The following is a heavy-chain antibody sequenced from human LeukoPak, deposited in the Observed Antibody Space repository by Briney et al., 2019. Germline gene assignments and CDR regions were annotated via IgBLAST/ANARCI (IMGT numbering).Heavy chain of an antibody. CDR2: IYYSGST. Sequence: PSETLSLTCTVSGGSISSSSYYWGWIRQPPGKGLEWIGSIYYSGSTYYNPSLKSRVTISVDTSKNQFSLKLSSVTAADTAVYYCAGEAYCGGDCYLDYWGQGTLVTVSS. CDR3: AGEAYCGGDCYLDY. J-gene: IGHJ4*02. D-gene: IGHD2-21*02. V-gene: IGHV4-39*02. CDR1: GGSISSSSYY.